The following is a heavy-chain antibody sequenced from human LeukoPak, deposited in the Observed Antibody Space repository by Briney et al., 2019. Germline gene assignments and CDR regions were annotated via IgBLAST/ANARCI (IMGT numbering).Heavy chain of an antibody. J-gene: IGHJ4*02. CDR2: ISNSGSTL. CDR3: ARADMALVPVFDY. CDR1: GFTFRSYE. D-gene: IGHD3-3*02. V-gene: IGHV3-48*03. Sequence: GGSLRLSCAASGFTFRSYEMNWVRQAPGKGLEWVSYISNSGSTLYYADSVKGRFTISRDNAKNSVYLQLNSLRADDTAVYYCARADMALVPVFDYWGQGTLVTVFS.